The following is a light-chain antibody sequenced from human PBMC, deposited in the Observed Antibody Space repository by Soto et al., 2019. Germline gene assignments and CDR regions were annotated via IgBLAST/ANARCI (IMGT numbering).Light chain of an antibody. CDR1: QTISSW. CDR3: QHYNSYSET. CDR2: EAS. J-gene: IGKJ1*01. V-gene: IGKV1-5*03. Sequence: IQMIQFPPSPPAFSGDRVDIACRASQTISSWLAWYQQKPGKAPKLLIYEASTLKSGVPSRFSGSGSGTEFTLTISSLQPDDFATYYCQHYNSYSETFGQGTKVDIK.